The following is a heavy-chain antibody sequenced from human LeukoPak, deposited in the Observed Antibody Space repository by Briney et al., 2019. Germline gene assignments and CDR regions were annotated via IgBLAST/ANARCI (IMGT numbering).Heavy chain of an antibody. Sequence: GGSLRLSCAASGFTFSNAWMSWVRQAPGKGLEWVGRIKSKTDGGTTDYAAPVKGRFTISRDNSKNTLYLQMNSLRAEDTAVYYCAKDSSSLYYDFWSGYSGSGDYFDYWGQGTLVTVSS. J-gene: IGHJ4*02. CDR2: IKSKTDGGTT. CDR1: GFTFSNAW. D-gene: IGHD3-3*01. V-gene: IGHV3-15*01. CDR3: AKDSSSLYYDFWSGYSGSGDYFDY.